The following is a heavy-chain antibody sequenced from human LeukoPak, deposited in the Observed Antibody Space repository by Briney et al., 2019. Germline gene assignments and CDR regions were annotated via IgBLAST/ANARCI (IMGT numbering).Heavy chain of an antibody. CDR3: ARGDDSGYYDYFDY. CDR2: IKQDGSEK. V-gene: IGHV3-7*03. J-gene: IGHJ4*02. D-gene: IGHD3-22*01. Sequence: GGFLRLSCAASGFTFSSYWMSWVRQAPGKGLEWVANIKQDGSEKYYVDSVKGRFTISRDNAKNSLYLQMNSLRAEDTAMYYCARGDDSGYYDYFDYRGQGALVTVSS. CDR1: GFTFSSYW.